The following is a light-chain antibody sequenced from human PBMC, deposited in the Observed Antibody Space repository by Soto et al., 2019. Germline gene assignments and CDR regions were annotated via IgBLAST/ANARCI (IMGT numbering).Light chain of an antibody. CDR1: QSISINF. Sequence: EIVLTQSPGTLSLSPGERATLSCRASQSISINFLGWYQQKPGQAPRLLIYGAPRRAPGIPDTFAGSGSGTDFTLTISRLEPEDFAVYYCQHYGSSSLSFGGGTKVEI. CDR2: GAP. J-gene: IGKJ4*01. V-gene: IGKV3-20*01. CDR3: QHYGSSSLS.